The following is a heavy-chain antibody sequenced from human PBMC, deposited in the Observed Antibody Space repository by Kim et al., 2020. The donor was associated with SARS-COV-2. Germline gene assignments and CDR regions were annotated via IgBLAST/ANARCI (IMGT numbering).Heavy chain of an antibody. Sequence: SRVTISVDTSKNQFSLKLNSVTAADTAVYYCARRTPNYFGSGSYYYFDFWGQGTLVTVSS. J-gene: IGHJ4*02. CDR3: ARRTPNYFGSGSYYYFDF. D-gene: IGHD3-10*01. V-gene: IGHV4-61*07.